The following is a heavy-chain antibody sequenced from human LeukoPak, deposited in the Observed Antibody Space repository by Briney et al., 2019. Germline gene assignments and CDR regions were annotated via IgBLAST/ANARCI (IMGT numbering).Heavy chain of an antibody. Sequence: SETLSLTCAVYGGSFSGYYWSWIRQPPGKGLEWIGEINHSGSTNYNPSLKSRVTISVDTSKNQFSLKLSSVTAADSAVYYCARGLYYYGSGSYYYWGQGTLVTVSS. V-gene: IGHV4-34*01. J-gene: IGHJ4*02. CDR1: GGSFSGYY. D-gene: IGHD3-10*01. CDR3: ARGLYYYGSGSYYY. CDR2: INHSGST.